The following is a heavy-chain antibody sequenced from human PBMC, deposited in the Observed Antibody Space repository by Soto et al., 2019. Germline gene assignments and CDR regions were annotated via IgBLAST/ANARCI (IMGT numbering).Heavy chain of an antibody. Sequence: PGESLKISCQGSGYRFSSYWIAWVRQMPGKGLEWMGIIYPGDSDTRYSPSFEGQVTMSVDKSNSTAYLQWSSLKASDSAIYYCFRGGVTSRTFDYWGQGTLVTVSS. V-gene: IGHV5-51*01. J-gene: IGHJ4*02. D-gene: IGHD3-16*01. CDR3: FRGGVTSRTFDY. CDR2: IYPGDSDT. CDR1: GYRFSSYW.